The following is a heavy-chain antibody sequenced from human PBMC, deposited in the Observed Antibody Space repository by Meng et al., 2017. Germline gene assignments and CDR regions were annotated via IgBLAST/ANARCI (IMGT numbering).Heavy chain of an antibody. D-gene: IGHD6-19*01. CDR3: ARAGLSSGWSRELDY. CDR1: GFTFDDYG. V-gene: IGHV3-20*04. CDR2: INWNGGST. Sequence: ETLSLTCAASGFTFDDYGMSWVRQAPGKGLEWVSGINWNGGSTGYADSVKGRFTISRDNAKNSLYPQMNSLRAEDTALYYCARAGLSSGWSRELDYWGQGTLVTVSS. J-gene: IGHJ4*02.